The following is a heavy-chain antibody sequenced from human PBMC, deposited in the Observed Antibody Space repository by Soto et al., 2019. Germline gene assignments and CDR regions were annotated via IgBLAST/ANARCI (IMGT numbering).Heavy chain of an antibody. CDR1: GFTFSRYA. Sequence: PGGSLRLSCAASGFTFSRYAMHWVRQAPGKGLEWVAVISYDGSNKYYADSVKGRFTISRDNSKNTLYLQMNSLRAEDTAVYYCARELELLSYFDYWGQGTLVTVSS. V-gene: IGHV3-30-3*01. D-gene: IGHD1-7*01. J-gene: IGHJ4*02. CDR2: ISYDGSNK. CDR3: ARELELLSYFDY.